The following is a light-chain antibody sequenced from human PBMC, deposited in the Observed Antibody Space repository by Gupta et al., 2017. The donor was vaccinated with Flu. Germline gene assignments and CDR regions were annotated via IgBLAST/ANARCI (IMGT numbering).Light chain of an antibody. CDR1: QSSDSW. CDR3: QQDSSSPWT. J-gene: IGKJ1*01. Sequence: DIQMTQSPSTLSASVGDRVTITCRASQSSDSWLAWYQQKPGKAPKLLIYKASNLESGVPSRFSGSGSGTEFTLTISSLQPDDFATYYCQQDSSSPWTFGQGTTVEIK. CDR2: KAS. V-gene: IGKV1-5*03.